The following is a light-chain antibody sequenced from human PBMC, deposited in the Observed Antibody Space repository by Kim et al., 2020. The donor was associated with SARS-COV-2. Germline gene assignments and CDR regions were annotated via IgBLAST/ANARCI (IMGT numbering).Light chain of an antibody. Sequence: LSPGERAPLSCRTSQSVSSYLAWYQHKPGQAPRLVIYDAYNRATGIPARFSGSGSGTDFTLTISSLEPEDFAVYYCQQRTDWPLTFGGGTKVDIK. CDR2: DAY. J-gene: IGKJ4*01. CDR1: QSVSSY. CDR3: QQRTDWPLT. V-gene: IGKV3-11*01.